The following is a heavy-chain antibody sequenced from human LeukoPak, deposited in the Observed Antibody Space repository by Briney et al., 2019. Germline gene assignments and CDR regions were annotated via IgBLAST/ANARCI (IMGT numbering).Heavy chain of an antibody. D-gene: IGHD2-15*01. CDR1: GGSFSGYY. J-gene: IGHJ4*02. CDR3: ARGGGYCSGGSCYLPLFDY. Sequence: PSETLSLTCAVYGGSFSGYYWSWIRQPPGKGLEWIGEINHSGSTNYNPSLKSRVTISVDTSKNQFSLKLSSVTAADTAVYYCARGGGYCSGGSCYLPLFDYWGQGTLVTVSS. V-gene: IGHV4-34*01. CDR2: INHSGST.